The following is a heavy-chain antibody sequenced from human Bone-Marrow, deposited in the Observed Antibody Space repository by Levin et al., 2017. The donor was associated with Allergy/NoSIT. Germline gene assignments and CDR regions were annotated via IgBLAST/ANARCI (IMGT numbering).Heavy chain of an antibody. Sequence: SETLSLTCTVSGGSISSTSNYWGWVRQPPGKGLEWIGIIYDSGSTYYNPSLKSRVTMSVDTSKNQFSLKVNSVTAADTGIYYCARAFPRGSIGAAGRLDYWGQGTLVSVSS. CDR2: IYDSGST. CDR3: ARAFPRGSIGAAGRLDY. CDR1: GGSISSTSNY. D-gene: IGHD6-13*01. V-gene: IGHV4-39*07. J-gene: IGHJ4*02.